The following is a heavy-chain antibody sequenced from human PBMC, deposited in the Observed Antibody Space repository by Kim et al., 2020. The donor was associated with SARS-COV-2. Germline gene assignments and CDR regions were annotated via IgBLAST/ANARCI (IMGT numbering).Heavy chain of an antibody. V-gene: IGHV3-53*04. J-gene: IGHJ3*02. D-gene: IGHD1-26*01. Sequence: SVQIRFTISIHNPNNTLYLQMNSLRAEDTAVYYCARAGDYSGSYSCAFDIWGQGTMVTVSS. CDR3: ARAGDYSGSYSCAFDI.